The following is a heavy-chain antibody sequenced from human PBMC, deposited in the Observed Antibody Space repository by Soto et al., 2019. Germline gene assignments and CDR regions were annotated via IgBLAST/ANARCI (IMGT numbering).Heavy chain of an antibody. J-gene: IGHJ5*02. D-gene: IGHD3-3*01. CDR2: ISSSSSTI. CDR1: GFTFSSNS. V-gene: IGHV3-48*02. CDR3: ARVIWSGHLTSDL. Sequence: EVQVVESGGGLVQPGGSLRLSCAASGFTFSSNSMNWVRQAPGKGLEWISYISSSSSTIYADSVKGRFTISRYNAKNSLYLQMNSLRDEDTAVYYCARVIWSGHLTSDLWGQGTLVTVSS.